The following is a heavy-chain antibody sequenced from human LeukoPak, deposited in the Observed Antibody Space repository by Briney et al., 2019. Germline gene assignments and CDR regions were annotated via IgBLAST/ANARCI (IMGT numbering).Heavy chain of an antibody. V-gene: IGHV4-59*01. CDR2: IYYSGSS. CDR3: ARFDDFGDRFDY. CDR1: GGSISSYY. D-gene: IGHD4-17*01. Sequence: SETLSLTCTVSGGSISSYYWSWIRQPPGKGLEWIGNIYYSGSSTYNPSLKSRVTISLDTSKSQFSLKLNSLTAADTAVYYCARFDDFGDRFDYWGQGTLVTVSS. J-gene: IGHJ4*02.